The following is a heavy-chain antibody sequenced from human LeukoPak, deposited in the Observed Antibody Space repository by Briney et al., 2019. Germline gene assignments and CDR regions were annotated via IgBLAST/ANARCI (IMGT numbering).Heavy chain of an antibody. J-gene: IGHJ5*02. Sequence: SETLSLTCGVSGDSISSSNWWNWVRQPPGEGLEWIAEIHHNGNTNYNPSLKSRVTISVDKSKNQFSLKLSSVTAADTAVYYCAKVEEGCSRSSCYIDPWGQGTLVTASS. CDR3: AKVEEGCSRSSCYIDP. CDR1: GDSISSSNW. D-gene: IGHD2-2*02. CDR2: IHHNGNT. V-gene: IGHV4/OR15-8*01.